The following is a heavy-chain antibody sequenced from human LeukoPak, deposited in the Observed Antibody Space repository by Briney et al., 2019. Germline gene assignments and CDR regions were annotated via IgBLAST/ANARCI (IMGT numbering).Heavy chain of an antibody. V-gene: IGHV4-61*02. D-gene: IGHD6-13*01. CDR2: IDTSGNT. CDR1: GGSISSGSYY. J-gene: IGHJ2*01. CDR3: ARVSSSWYQDWYFDL. Sequence: SETLSLTCTVSGGSISSGSYYWSWIRQPAGKGLEWIGRIDTSGNTNYKPSLKSRVTMSVDTSKNQFSLKLSSVTAADTAVYYCARVSSSWYQDWYFDLWGRGTLVTVSS.